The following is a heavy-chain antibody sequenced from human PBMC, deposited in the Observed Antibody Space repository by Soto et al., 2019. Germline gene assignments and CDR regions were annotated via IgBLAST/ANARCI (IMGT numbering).Heavy chain of an antibody. CDR1: GGSISSSSYY. J-gene: IGHJ4*02. Sequence: SETLSLTCTVSGGSISSSSYYWGWIRQPPGKGLEWIGYIYYSGSTNYNPSLKSRVTISVDTSKNQFSLKLSPVTAADTAVYYCARLEQWLVHYWGQGTLVTVSS. CDR2: IYYSGST. V-gene: IGHV4-61*05. D-gene: IGHD6-19*01. CDR3: ARLEQWLVHY.